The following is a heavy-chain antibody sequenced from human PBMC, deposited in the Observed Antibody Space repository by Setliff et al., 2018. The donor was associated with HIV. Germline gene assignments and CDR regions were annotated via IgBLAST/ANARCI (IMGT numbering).Heavy chain of an antibody. D-gene: IGHD6-25*01. V-gene: IGHV4-34*01. CDR2: ITHSRST. CDR3: ARVGYLDHEIDY. CDR1: TGSFSGYY. J-gene: IGHJ4*02. Sequence: ASETLSLTCAVYTGSFSGYYWSWIRQPPGKGLEWIGEITHSRSTNYNPSLKSRATISVDTSKNHFSLKLTSLTAADTAVYYCARVGYLDHEIDYWGQGTLVTVSS.